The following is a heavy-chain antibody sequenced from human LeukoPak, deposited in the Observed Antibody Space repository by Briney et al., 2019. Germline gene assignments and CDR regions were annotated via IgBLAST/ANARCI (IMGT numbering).Heavy chain of an antibody. CDR1: GGTFSSYA. D-gene: IGHD3-9*01. Sequence: SVKVSCKASGGTFSSYAISWVRQAPGQGLEWMGRIIPILGIANYAQKFQGRVTITADKSTSTAYMELSSLRSEDTAVYYCARVGDILTGYYFGYWGQGTLVTVSS. V-gene: IGHV1-69*04. CDR3: ARVGDILTGYYFGY. CDR2: IIPILGIA. J-gene: IGHJ4*02.